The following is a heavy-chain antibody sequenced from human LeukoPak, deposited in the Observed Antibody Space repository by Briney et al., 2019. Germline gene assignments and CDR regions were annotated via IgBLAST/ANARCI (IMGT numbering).Heavy chain of an antibody. V-gene: IGHV4-59*08. Sequence: EPSETLSLTCTVSGGSISSYYWSWIRQPPGKGLEWIGYIYYSGSTNYNPSLKSRVTISVDTSKNQFSLKLSSVTAADTAVYYCARLGLLRPFDYWGQGTLVTVSS. CDR1: GGSISSYY. J-gene: IGHJ4*02. CDR3: ARLGLLRPFDY. D-gene: IGHD1-26*01. CDR2: IYYSGST.